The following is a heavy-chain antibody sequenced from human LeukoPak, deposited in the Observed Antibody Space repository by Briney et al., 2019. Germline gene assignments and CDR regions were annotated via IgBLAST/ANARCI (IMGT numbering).Heavy chain of an antibody. CDR2: ISSSSSYI. V-gene: IGHV3-21*01. CDR3: ARDFPYSYGFIAYYYYYMDV. Sequence: GGSLRLSCAASGFTFSSYSMNWVRQAPGKGLEWVSSISSSSSYIYYADSVKGRFTISRDNAKNSLYLQMNSLRAEDTAVYYCARDFPYSYGFIAYYYYYMDVWGKGTTVTVSS. CDR1: GFTFSSYS. D-gene: IGHD5-18*01. J-gene: IGHJ6*03.